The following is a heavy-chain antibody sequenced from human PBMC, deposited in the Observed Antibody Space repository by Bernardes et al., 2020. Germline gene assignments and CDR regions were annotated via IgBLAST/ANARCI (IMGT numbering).Heavy chain of an antibody. J-gene: IGHJ3*02. Sequence: ASMKVSCKASGYTFTGYYMHWVRQAPGQGLEWMGRINPNSGGTNYAQKFQGRVTMTRDTSISTAYMELSRLRSDDTAVYYCASEYSSSSSLYAFDIWGQGTMVTVSS. D-gene: IGHD6-6*01. CDR1: GYTFTGYY. V-gene: IGHV1-2*06. CDR3: ASEYSSSSSLYAFDI. CDR2: INPNSGGT.